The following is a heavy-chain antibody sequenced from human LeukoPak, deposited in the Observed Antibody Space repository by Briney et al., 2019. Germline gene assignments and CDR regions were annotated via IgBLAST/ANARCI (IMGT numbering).Heavy chain of an antibody. CDR1: GGSISSGSYY. J-gene: IGHJ4*02. V-gene: IGHV4-39*07. CDR2: INHSGST. D-gene: IGHD3-3*01. CDR3: ARGRSPYYDFWSGYSHYFDY. Sequence: SETLSLTCTVSGGSISSGSYYWSWIRQPPGKGLEWIGEINHSGSTNYNPSLKSRVTISVDTSENQFSLKLSSVTAADTTVYYCARGRSPYYDFWSGYSHYFDYWGQGTLVTVSS.